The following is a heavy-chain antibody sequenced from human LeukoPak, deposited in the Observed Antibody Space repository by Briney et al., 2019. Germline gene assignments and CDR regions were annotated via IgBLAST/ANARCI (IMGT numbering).Heavy chain of an antibody. CDR1: GGSITSGGYS. CDR2: IYHSGST. J-gene: IGHJ4*02. CDR3: ASLSKHYYGSGTYSYYFDY. D-gene: IGHD3-10*01. V-gene: IGHV4-30-2*01. Sequence: KASETLSLTCAVSGGSITSGGYSWSWIRQPPGKGLEWIGYIYHSGSTYYNPSLKSRVTISVDRSKNHFSLKLSAVTAADTAVYYCASLSKHYYGSGTYSYYFDYWGQGTLVTVSS.